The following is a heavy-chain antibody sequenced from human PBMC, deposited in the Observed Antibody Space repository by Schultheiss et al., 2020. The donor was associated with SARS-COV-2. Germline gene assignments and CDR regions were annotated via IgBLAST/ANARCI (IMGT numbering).Heavy chain of an antibody. Sequence: KISCKASGGTFSSYAISWVRQAPGQGLEWMGGIIPIFGTANYAQKFQGRVTITADESTSTAYMELSSLRSEDTAVYYCATGRAITIFFDYWGQGTLVTVSS. J-gene: IGHJ4*02. CDR1: GGTFSSYA. D-gene: IGHD3-3*01. V-gene: IGHV1-69*01. CDR2: IIPIFGTA. CDR3: ATGRAITIFFDY.